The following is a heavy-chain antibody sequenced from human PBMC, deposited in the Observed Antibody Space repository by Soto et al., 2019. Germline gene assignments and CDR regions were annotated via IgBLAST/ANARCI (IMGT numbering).Heavy chain of an antibody. CDR3: ARAHCGGDCYSGVDY. CDR1: GFTFSSYA. Sequence: PGGSLRLSCAASGFTFSSYAMSWVRQAPGKGLEWVSAISGSGGSTYYADSVKGRFTISRDNSKNTLYLQMNSLRAEDTAVYYCARAHCGGDCYSGVDYWGQGTLVTVSS. CDR2: ISGSGGST. D-gene: IGHD2-21*02. J-gene: IGHJ4*02. V-gene: IGHV3-23*01.